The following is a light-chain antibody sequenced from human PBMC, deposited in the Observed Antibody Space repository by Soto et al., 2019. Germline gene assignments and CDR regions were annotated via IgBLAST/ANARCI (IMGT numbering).Light chain of an antibody. J-gene: IGKJ5*01. V-gene: IGKV3-20*01. CDR3: QQYGTFAT. CDR1: QSISSSY. CDR2: VAY. Sequence: EIVLTQSPGTLSLSPGERATLSCGASQSISSSYLAWYQQKPGQAPRLLIYVAYNRATGTPDRFSGSGSGTDFTLTISRLEPEDFAVYYCQQYGTFATFGQGTRLEIK.